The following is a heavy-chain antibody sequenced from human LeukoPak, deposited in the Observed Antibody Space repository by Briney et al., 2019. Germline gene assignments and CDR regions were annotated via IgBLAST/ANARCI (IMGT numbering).Heavy chain of an antibody. J-gene: IGHJ4*02. CDR2: INYSGSA. CDR3: ARVGSGWYVH. CDR1: GGSISSTSYY. V-gene: IGHV4-39*07. Sequence: PSETLSLTCTVSGGSISSTSYYWGWIRQPPGKGLEWIGSINYSGSAYYNPSLKSRVTISVDTSKNQFSLKLSSVTAADTAVYYCARVGSGWYVHWGQGTLVTVSS. D-gene: IGHD6-19*01.